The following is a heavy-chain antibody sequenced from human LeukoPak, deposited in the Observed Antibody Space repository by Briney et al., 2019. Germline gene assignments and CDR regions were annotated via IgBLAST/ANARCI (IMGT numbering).Heavy chain of an antibody. Sequence: GGSLRLSCAASGFTFSSYAMSWIRQAPGKGLEWVSYISSSGSTIYYADSVKGRFTISRDNAKNSLYLQMNSLRAEDTAVYYCARVSVGYYDSSGMVDYWGQGTLVTVSS. CDR3: ARVSVGYYDSSGMVDY. CDR2: ISSSGSTI. J-gene: IGHJ4*02. CDR1: GFTFSSYA. D-gene: IGHD3-22*01. V-gene: IGHV3-11*01.